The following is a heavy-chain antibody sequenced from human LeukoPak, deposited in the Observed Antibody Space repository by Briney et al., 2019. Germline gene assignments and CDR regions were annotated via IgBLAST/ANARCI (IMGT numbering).Heavy chain of an antibody. J-gene: IGHJ4*02. V-gene: IGHV1-46*01. D-gene: IGHD6-19*01. CDR3: ARYTSVGEGSGRSFDY. Sequence: ASVNVSCKASGYTFTSYYMNWVRQAPGQGVEWMGIINPCGGNTSNPQKLHGRVTMTRDTSTSTVYMELSSLRSEDTAVYYCARYTSVGEGSGRSFDYWGQGTLVTVSS. CDR1: GYTFTSYY. CDR2: INPCGGNT.